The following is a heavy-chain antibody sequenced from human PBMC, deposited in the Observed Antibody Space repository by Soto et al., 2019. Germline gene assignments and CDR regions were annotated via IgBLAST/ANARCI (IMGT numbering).Heavy chain of an antibody. CDR1: GFTFSSYG. CDR2: ISYDGSNK. Sequence: GGALRLSCAASGFTFSSYGMHWVRQAPGQGLEWVAVISYDGSNKYYADSGKGRFTITRDNSKNTLYLQMNSLRAGDTAVYYCAKDPRRYCSGGSCYVVDYWGQGTLVTVSS. D-gene: IGHD2-15*01. V-gene: IGHV3-30*18. J-gene: IGHJ4*02. CDR3: AKDPRRYCSGGSCYVVDY.